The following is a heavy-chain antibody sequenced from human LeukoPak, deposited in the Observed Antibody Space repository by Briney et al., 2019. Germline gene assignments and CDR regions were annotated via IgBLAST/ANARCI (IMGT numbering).Heavy chain of an antibody. CDR1: GFTFSSYA. D-gene: IGHD3-16*02. J-gene: IGHJ4*02. V-gene: IGHV3-23*01. CDR2: ISGSGGST. CDR3: ARAHKVMITFGGVIAGPDY. Sequence: GGSLRLSCAASGFTFSSYAMSWVRQAPGKGLEWVSAISGSGGSTYYADSVKGRFTISRDNSKNTLYLQMNSLRAEDTAVYYCARAHKVMITFGGVIAGPDYWGQGTLVTVSS.